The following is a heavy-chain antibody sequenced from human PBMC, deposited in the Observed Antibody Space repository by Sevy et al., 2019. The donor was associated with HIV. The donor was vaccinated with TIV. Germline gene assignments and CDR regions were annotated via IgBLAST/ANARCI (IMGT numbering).Heavy chain of an antibody. V-gene: IGHV3-74*01. D-gene: IGHD3-22*01. J-gene: IGHJ3*02. CDR3: ARVKDYYDSSGYYGAGAFDI. CDR1: GFTFSKYS. Sequence: GGSLRLSCAASGFTFSKYSMSWVRQAPGKGLVWVSRINSDGSSTSYADSVKGRFTISRDNAKNTLYLQMNSLRAEDTAVYYCARVKDYYDSSGYYGAGAFDIWGQGTMVTVSS. CDR2: INSDGSST.